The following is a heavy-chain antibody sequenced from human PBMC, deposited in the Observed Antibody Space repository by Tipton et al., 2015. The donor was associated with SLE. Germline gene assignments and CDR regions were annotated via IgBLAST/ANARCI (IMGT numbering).Heavy chain of an antibody. CDR2: IYYNGYT. CDR3: ARGKGNDWHIDF. Sequence: TLSLTCTVSGASIDVDYWNWFRQPPGKGPEWIGHIYYNGYTNYNPSLRSRVTISKDMSNNHISLKLTSVTAADTAMYYCARGKGNDWHIDFWGQGTLVTVSS. V-gene: IGHV4-59*01. J-gene: IGHJ4*02. CDR1: GASIDVDY. D-gene: IGHD1/OR15-1a*01.